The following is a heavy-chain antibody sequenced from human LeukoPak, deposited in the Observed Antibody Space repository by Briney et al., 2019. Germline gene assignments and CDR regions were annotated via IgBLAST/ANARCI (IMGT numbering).Heavy chain of an antibody. CDR3: ARRAPGAFDF. CDR1: GGSLNAYY. V-gene: IGHV4-34*01. J-gene: IGHJ3*01. CDR2: INDSGNS. Sequence: SETLSLTCTVYGGSLNAYYWSWIRQPPGKGLEWIGEINDSGNSKYSPSLTSRVTISVDKSKSQFSLKLSSVTAADMAVYCCARRAPGAFDFWGQGTMVTVSA.